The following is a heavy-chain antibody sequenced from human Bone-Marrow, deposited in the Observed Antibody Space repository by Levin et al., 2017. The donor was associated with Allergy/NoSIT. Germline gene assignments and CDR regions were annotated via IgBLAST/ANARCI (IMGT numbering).Heavy chain of an antibody. D-gene: IGHD2-2*01. CDR3: AREDIVVVPAAPWSNYYYGMDV. J-gene: IGHJ6*02. Sequence: SETLSLTCTVSGGSISSYYWSWIRQPAGKGLEWIGRIYTSGSTNYNPSLKSRVTMSVDTSKNQFSLKLSSVTAADTAVYYCAREDIVVVPAAPWSNYYYGMDVWGQGTTVTVSS. V-gene: IGHV4-4*07. CDR2: IYTSGST. CDR1: GGSISSYY.